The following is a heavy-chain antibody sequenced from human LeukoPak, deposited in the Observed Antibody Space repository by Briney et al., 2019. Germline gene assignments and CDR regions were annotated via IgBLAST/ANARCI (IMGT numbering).Heavy chain of an antibody. J-gene: IGHJ4*02. CDR1: GRVFNNYW. D-gene: IGHD2-2*03. Sequence: GESLKISCQGSGRVFNNYWITWVRQVPGKGLEWMGVMYVEDSDIRYSPSFQGRVTISADKSSRTAYLQWRSLQASDSAKYYCAAFPGYGAQDKGGAFDFWGQGTLVTVSS. CDR3: AAFPGYGAQDKGGAFDF. CDR2: MYVEDSDI. V-gene: IGHV5-51*01.